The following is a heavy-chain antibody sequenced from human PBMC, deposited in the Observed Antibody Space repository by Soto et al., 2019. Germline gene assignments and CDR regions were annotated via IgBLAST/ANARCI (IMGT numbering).Heavy chain of an antibody. CDR1: GFTFSSYG. D-gene: IGHD3-3*01. CDR3: AKDMKEVEYDDVWSGLRAYYYYGMDV. J-gene: IGHJ6*02. V-gene: IGHV3-30*18. CDR2: ISYDGSNK. Sequence: GGSLRLSCAASGFTFSSYGMHWVRQAPGKGLEWVAVISYDGSNKYYADSVKGRFTISRDNSKNTLYLQMHSPRAEDADVYFCAKDMKEVEYDDVWSGLRAYYYYGMDVWGQGTTVTDSS.